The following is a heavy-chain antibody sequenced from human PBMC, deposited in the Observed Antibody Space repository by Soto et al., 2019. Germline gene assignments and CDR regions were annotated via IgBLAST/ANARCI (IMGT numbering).Heavy chain of an antibody. D-gene: IGHD3-22*01. J-gene: IGHJ6*02. V-gene: IGHV3-7*01. CDR2: IKQDGSEK. CDR1: GFTFSSDW. Sequence: GGSLRLSCASSGFTFSSDWMSWVRQAPGKGLEWVANIKQDGSEKYYVDSVKGRFTISRDNAKNSLYLQMNSLRAEDTAVYYCARYDTGRYYYYYYGMDVWGQGTTVTVSS. CDR3: ARYDTGRYYYYYYGMDV.